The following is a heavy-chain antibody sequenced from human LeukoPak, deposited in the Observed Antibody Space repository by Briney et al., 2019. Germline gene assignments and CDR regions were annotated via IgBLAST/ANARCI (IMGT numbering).Heavy chain of an antibody. D-gene: IGHD3-3*01. CDR3: ARDGYYDFWSGYYPYYFDY. CDR1: GGTFSSYA. V-gene: IGHV1-69*13. Sequence: ASVKVSCKASGGTFSSYAISWVRQAPGQGLEWMGGTIPIFGTANYAQKFQGRVTITADESTSTAYMELSSLRSEDTAVYYCARDGYYDFWSGYYPYYFDYWGQGTLVTVSS. CDR2: TIPIFGTA. J-gene: IGHJ4*02.